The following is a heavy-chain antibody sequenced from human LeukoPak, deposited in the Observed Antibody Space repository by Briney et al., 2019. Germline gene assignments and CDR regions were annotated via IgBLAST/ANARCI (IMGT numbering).Heavy chain of an antibody. CDR3: ARGGGSGWPFLYYFDY. V-gene: IGHV3-33*01. CDR1: GFTFSSYG. D-gene: IGHD6-19*01. J-gene: IGHJ4*02. CDR2: TWYDGSNK. Sequence: GGSLRLSCAASGFTFSSYGMHWVRQAPGKGLEWVAVTWYDGSNKYYADSVKGRFTISRDNSKNTLYLQMNSLRAEDTAVYYCARGGGSGWPFLYYFDYWGQGTLVTVSS.